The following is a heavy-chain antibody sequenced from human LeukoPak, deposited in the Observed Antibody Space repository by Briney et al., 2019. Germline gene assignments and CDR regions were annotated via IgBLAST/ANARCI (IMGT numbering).Heavy chain of an antibody. CDR3: ARDRGTWNDDGFDY. CDR1: GYTFTGYH. V-gene: IGHV1-2*02. D-gene: IGHD1-1*01. CDR2: INPNSGGT. Sequence: ASVKVSCKASGYTFTGYHMHWVRQAPGQGLEWMGWINPNSGGTNYARKFQGRVTMTRDTSISTAYMELSRLRSDDTAVYYCARDRGTWNDDGFDYWGQGTLVTVSS. J-gene: IGHJ4*02.